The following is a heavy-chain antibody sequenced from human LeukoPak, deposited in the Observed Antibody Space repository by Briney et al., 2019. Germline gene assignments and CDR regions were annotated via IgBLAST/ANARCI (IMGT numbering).Heavy chain of an antibody. CDR1: GGSISSYY. V-gene: IGHV4-59*01. J-gene: IGHJ6*02. CDR3: ARDCPGGGSCYTPYGMDV. CDR2: IYYSGST. D-gene: IGHD2-15*01. Sequence: SETLSLTCTVSGGSISSYYWSWIRQPPGKGLEWIGYIYYSGSTNYNPSLKSRVTISVDTSKNQFSLKLSSVTAADTAVYYCARDCPGGGSCYTPYGMDVWGQGTTVTVSS.